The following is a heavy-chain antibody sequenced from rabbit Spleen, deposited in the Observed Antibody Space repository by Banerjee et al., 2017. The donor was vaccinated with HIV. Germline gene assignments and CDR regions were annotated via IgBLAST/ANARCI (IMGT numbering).Heavy chain of an antibody. Sequence: QQQLEESGGGQVKPGGTLTLTCKASGIYFSSDSYMCWVRQAPGKGLEWIACIEAGSSGFTYFASWAKGRFTISKTSSTTVTLQMTSLTAADTATYFCARDTSSSFSSYGMDLWGPGTLVTVS. D-gene: IGHD1-1*01. J-gene: IGHJ6*01. CDR1: GIYFSSDSY. V-gene: IGHV1S45*01. CDR3: ARDTSSSFSSYGMDL. CDR2: IEAGSSGFT.